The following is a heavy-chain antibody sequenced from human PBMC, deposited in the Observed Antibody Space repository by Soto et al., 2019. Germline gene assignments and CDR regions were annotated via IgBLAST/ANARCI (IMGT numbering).Heavy chain of an antibody. Sequence: GESLKISCKGSGYSFTSYCIGWVRQMPWKGLEWMGIIYPGDSDTRYSPSFQGQVTISADKSISTAYLQWSSLKASDTAMYYCARHRRWLQSDYYYYGMDVWGEVTTVTV. CDR2: IYPGDSDT. CDR1: GYSFTSYC. J-gene: IGHJ6*02. D-gene: IGHD5-12*01. CDR3: ARHRRWLQSDYYYYGMDV. V-gene: IGHV5-51*01.